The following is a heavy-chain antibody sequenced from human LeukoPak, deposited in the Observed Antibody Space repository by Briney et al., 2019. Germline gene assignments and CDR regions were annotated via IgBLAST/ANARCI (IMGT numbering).Heavy chain of an antibody. V-gene: IGHV3-23*01. D-gene: IGHD3-10*01. CDR2: IRGGGGNT. J-gene: IGHJ4*02. CDR3: AKGSITMVRGTGKPYYFDY. Sequence: PGGSLRLSCAASGFTFSSYAMTWVRQAPGKGLEWVSVIRGGGGNTDYADSVKGRFTISRDNSRNTLDLQMSSLRAEETAVYYCAKGSITMVRGTGKPYYFDYWGQGTLVTVSS. CDR1: GFTFSSYA.